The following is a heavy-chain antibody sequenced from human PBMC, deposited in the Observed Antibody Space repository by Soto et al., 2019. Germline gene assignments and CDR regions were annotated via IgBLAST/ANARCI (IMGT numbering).Heavy chain of an antibody. V-gene: IGHV4-31*03. J-gene: IGHJ4*02. CDR3: AKDYYDSSGYLLPFDY. CDR2: IYYSGFT. D-gene: IGHD3-22*01. Sequence: SETLSLTCTVSGGSISSGGYYWSWIRQHPGKGLEWIGYIYYSGFTYYNPSLKSRVTISVDTSKNQFSLKLSSVTAADTAVYYCAKDYYDSSGYLLPFDYWGQGTLVTVSS. CDR1: GGSISSGGYY.